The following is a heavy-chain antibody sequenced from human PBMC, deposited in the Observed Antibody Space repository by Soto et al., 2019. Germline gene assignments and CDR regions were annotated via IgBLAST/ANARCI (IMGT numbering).Heavy chain of an antibody. CDR2: ISAYNGNT. V-gene: IGHV1-18*01. D-gene: IGHD6-19*01. CDR1: GYTFTSYG. CDR3: ARDLLPHIAVAGSFDY. J-gene: IGHJ4*02. Sequence: ASVKVSCKASGYTFTSYGISWVRQAPGQGLEWMGWISAYNGNTNYAPKLQGRVTMTTDTSTSTAYMELRSLRSDDTAVYYCARDLLPHIAVAGSFDYWGQGTLVTVSS.